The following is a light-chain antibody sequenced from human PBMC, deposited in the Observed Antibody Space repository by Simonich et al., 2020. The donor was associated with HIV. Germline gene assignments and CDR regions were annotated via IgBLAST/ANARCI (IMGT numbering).Light chain of an antibody. V-gene: IGKV2-28*01. CDR2: LGS. CDR3: MQGTLWWT. J-gene: IGKJ1*01. Sequence: DIVMTQSPLSLPVTPGEPASISCRSSQSLLHSNGYNYLDWYLQKPGQSPQLLIYLGSNRASGVPDRFSGSGSDTDFTLKISRVEAEDVGIYYCMQGTLWWTFGQGTKVEIK. CDR1: QSLLHSNGYNY.